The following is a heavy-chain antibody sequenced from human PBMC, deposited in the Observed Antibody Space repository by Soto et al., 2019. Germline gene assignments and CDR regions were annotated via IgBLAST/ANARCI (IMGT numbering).Heavy chain of an antibody. CDR3: TRDVDAFDI. CDR1: GFTFNIYW. Sequence: EEQVVESGGGLVQPGGSLRLSCVASGFTFNIYWIHWVRQPPGKGLEWVSGISPDGNGTKNADSLKGRFTLSRDNAKNTVYLQMNGLRAGDTAVYFCTRDVDAFDIWGQGTLVTVSS. CDR2: ISPDGNGT. V-gene: IGHV3-74*01. J-gene: IGHJ3*02.